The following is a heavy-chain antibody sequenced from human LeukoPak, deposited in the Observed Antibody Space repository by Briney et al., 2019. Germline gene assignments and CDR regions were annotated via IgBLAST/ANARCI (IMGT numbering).Heavy chain of an antibody. Sequence: GGSLTLSCAVSGFSFSSYAMNWLRHAPGKGLAWLSGISGSGAGTYNADSVKGQFTISRDNSKNTLYLQLNSMRAEDTAVYYCAKMVREFYTISYYFDYWGQGTLVTVSS. CDR2: ISGSGAGT. D-gene: IGHD2-8*01. J-gene: IGHJ4*02. V-gene: IGHV3-23*01. CDR1: GFSFSSYA. CDR3: AKMVREFYTISYYFDY.